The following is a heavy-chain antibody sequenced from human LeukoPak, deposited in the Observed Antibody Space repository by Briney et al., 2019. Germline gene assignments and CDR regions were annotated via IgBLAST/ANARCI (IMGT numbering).Heavy chain of an antibody. CDR2: INHSGST. Sequence: SETLSLTCAVYGGSFSGYYWSWIRQPPGKGLEWIGEINHSGSTNYNPSLKSRVTISVDTSKNQFSLKLSSVTAADTAVYYCARGPRYCSSISCSSRRIDYWGQGTLVTVSS. D-gene: IGHD2-2*01. CDR1: GGSFSGYY. CDR3: ARGPRYCSSISCSSRRIDY. V-gene: IGHV4-34*01. J-gene: IGHJ4*02.